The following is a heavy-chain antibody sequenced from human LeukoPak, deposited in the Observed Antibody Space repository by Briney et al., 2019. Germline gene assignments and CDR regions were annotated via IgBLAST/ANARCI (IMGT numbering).Heavy chain of an antibody. CDR3: ARGLGYSYGYGIDY. D-gene: IGHD5-18*01. CDR2: IWYDGSNK. CDR1: GFIFSSYA. V-gene: IGHV3-33*01. J-gene: IGHJ4*02. Sequence: GGSLRLSCAASGFIFSSYAMHWVRQAPGKGPEWVAIIWYDGSNKYYAESVEGRFTISRDNSKNTLYLQMNSLRAEDTAVYSCARGLGYSYGYGIDYWGQGTLVTVSS.